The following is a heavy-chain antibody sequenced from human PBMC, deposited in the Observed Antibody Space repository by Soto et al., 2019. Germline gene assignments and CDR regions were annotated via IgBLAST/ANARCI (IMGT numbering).Heavy chain of an antibody. CDR2: ISGSGGST. Sequence: GGSLRLSCAASGFTFSSYAMSWVRQAPGKGLEWVSAISGSGGSTYYADSVKGRFTISRDNSKNTLYLQMNSLRAEDTAVYYCAKGLGYCTNGVCWGRGYYYYMDVWGKGTTVTVSS. V-gene: IGHV3-23*01. CDR3: AKGLGYCTNGVCWGRGYYYYMDV. D-gene: IGHD2-8*01. CDR1: GFTFSSYA. J-gene: IGHJ6*03.